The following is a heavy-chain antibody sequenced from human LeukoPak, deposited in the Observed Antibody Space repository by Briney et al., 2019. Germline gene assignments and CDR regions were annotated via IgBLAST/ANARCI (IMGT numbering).Heavy chain of an antibody. J-gene: IGHJ6*02. D-gene: IGHD3-22*01. CDR1: GGSISSSNW. Sequence: SGTLSLTCAVSGGSISSSNWWSWVRQPPGKGLEWIGEIYHSGSTYYNPSLKSRVTISVDTSKNQFSLKLSSVTAADTAVYYCARDYYDSSAYYGMDVWGQGTTVTVSS. CDR3: ARDYYDSSAYYGMDV. CDR2: IYHSGST. V-gene: IGHV4-4*02.